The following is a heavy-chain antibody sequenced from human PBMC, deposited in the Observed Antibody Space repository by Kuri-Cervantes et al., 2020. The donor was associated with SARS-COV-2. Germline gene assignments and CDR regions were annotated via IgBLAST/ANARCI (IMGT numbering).Heavy chain of an antibody. D-gene: IGHD3-10*01. CDR1: GFTFSSYA. V-gene: IGHV3-30-3*01. CDR3: ARERVGFHDY. Sequence: GGSLRLACAASGFTFSSYAMHWVRQAQGKGMVWVAIISYDGSNKYYADSVKGRFTISRDNSKNTLYLQMNSLTAEDTAVYYCARERVGFHDYWGQGTLVTVSS. CDR2: ISYDGSNK. J-gene: IGHJ4*02.